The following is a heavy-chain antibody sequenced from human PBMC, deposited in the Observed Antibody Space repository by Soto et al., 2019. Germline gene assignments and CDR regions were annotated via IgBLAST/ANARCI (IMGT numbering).Heavy chain of an antibody. CDR1: GFTFSTYG. D-gene: IGHD2-8*02. CDR2: ISRDGGTK. V-gene: IGHV3-30*03. Sequence: QVQLVESGGGVVQPGRSLRLSCAVSGFTFSTYGMHWVRQAPGKGLEWVAGISRDGGTKYYADSVKGRFTISRDNSRNKLFLERNRLRSDDMAVYYCTGEVASGDWGQGTLVTVSS. CDR3: TGEVASGD. J-gene: IGHJ4*02.